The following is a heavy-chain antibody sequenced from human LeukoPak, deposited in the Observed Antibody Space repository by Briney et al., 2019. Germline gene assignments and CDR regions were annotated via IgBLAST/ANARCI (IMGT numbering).Heavy chain of an antibody. Sequence: GGSLRLSCTASGFTFGDYAMSWFRQAPGKGLEWVGFIITKAYGGTIEYAASVKGRFTISRDDTKSIAYLQMNSLRTADTAVYYCSRDRYSVTWSETFDYWGQGTQVTVSS. CDR2: IITKAYGGTI. D-gene: IGHD6-13*01. CDR1: GFTFGDYA. J-gene: IGHJ4*02. CDR3: SRDRYSVTWSETFDY. V-gene: IGHV3-49*03.